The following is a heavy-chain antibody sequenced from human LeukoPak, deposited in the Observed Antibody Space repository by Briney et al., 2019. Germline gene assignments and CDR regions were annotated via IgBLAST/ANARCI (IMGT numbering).Heavy chain of an antibody. D-gene: IGHD2-8*02. J-gene: IGHJ4*02. Sequence: GGSLRLSCEASGLTFRNYAMHWVRQAPGKGLEYVSAISSNGGSTYYADSVKGRFTISRDNSKNTLYLQMSSLRAEDTAVYYCVKGRSGPLPAYYFDYWGQGTLVTVSS. V-gene: IGHV3-64D*06. CDR2: ISSNGGST. CDR1: GLTFRNYA. CDR3: VKGRSGPLPAYYFDY.